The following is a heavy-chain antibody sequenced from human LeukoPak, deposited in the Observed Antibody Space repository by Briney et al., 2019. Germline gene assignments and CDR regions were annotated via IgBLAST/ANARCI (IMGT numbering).Heavy chain of an antibody. CDR3: AREKYDILTGYGMDV. V-gene: IGHV4-39*07. D-gene: IGHD3-9*01. CDR1: GGSIRSSSYY. J-gene: IGHJ6*02. Sequence: SETLSLTCTVSGGSIRSSSYYWGWIRQPPGKGLEWIGSIYYSGSTYYNASLKSRVTISVDTSKNQFSLKLSSVTAADTAVYYCAREKYDILTGYGMDVWGQGTTVTVSS. CDR2: IYYSGST.